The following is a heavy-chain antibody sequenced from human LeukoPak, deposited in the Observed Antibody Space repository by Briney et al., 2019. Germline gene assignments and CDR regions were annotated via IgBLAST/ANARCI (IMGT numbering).Heavy chain of an antibody. Sequence: SETLSLTCTVSGGSISSGSYYWSWIRQPAGKGLEWIGRIYTSGSTNYNPSLKSRVTISVDRSKNQFSLKLSSVTAADTAVYSCARGPHYYYYYMDVWGKGTTVTVSS. V-gene: IGHV4-61*02. J-gene: IGHJ6*03. CDR1: GGSISSGSYY. CDR3: ARGPHYYYYYMDV. CDR2: IYTSGST.